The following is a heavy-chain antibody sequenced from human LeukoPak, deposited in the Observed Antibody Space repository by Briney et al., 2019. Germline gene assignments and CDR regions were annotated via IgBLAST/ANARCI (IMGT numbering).Heavy chain of an antibody. Sequence: ASVKVSCKASGYTFTSYYMHWVRQAPGQGLEWMGIINPSGGSTSYAQKFQGRVTITADESTSTAYMELSSLRSEDTAVYYCARAVVVTAIFDPWGQGTLVTVSS. D-gene: IGHD2-21*02. J-gene: IGHJ5*02. CDR3: ARAVVVTAIFDP. V-gene: IGHV1-46*01. CDR1: GYTFTSYY. CDR2: INPSGGST.